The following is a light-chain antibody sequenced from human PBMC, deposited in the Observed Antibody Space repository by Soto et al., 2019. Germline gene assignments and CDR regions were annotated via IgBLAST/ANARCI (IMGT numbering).Light chain of an antibody. V-gene: IGKV1-5*03. CDR3: QHYNSYSEA. J-gene: IGKJ1*01. Sequence: DIQMTQSPSSLSASVGDRVTITCRASQSIGGYLNWYQQKLGKAPKLLIYKASTLKSGVPSRFSGSGSGTEFTLTISSLQPDDFATYYCQHYNSYSEAFGQGTKVDIK. CDR2: KAS. CDR1: QSIGGY.